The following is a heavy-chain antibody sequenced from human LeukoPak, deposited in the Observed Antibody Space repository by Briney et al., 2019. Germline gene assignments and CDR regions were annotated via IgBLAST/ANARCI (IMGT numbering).Heavy chain of an antibody. CDR1: GYSFTNYW. CDR3: ARHSTPRAGGPTPQFDY. J-gene: IGHJ4*02. Sequence: GESLKIYSKGSGYSFTNYWIGWVRQMPGKGLEWMGIIYPGDSDTRYGPSFQGQVTISADKSINTAYLQWSSLKASDTAMYYCARHSTPRAGGPTPQFDYWGQGTLVTVSS. V-gene: IGHV5-51*01. D-gene: IGHD2-2*01. CDR2: IYPGDSDT.